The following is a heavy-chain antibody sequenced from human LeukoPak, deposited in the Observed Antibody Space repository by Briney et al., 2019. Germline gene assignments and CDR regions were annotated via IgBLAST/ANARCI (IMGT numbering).Heavy chain of an antibody. Sequence: ASVKVSCKASGYTFISYGISWVRQAPGQGLEWMGWISVDNGNTNYAQKLQGRVTLTTDTSTSTAYMELRSLRSDDTAVYYCARGITLFGVVISYYYAMDVWGQGTTVTVS. J-gene: IGHJ6*02. CDR3: ARGITLFGVVISYYYAMDV. D-gene: IGHD3-3*01. V-gene: IGHV1-18*01. CDR1: GYTFISYG. CDR2: ISVDNGNT.